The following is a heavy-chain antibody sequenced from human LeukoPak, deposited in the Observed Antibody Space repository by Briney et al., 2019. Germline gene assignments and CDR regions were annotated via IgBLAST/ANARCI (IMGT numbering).Heavy chain of an antibody. D-gene: IGHD2-15*01. CDR1: DYLINNGYY. J-gene: IGHJ4*02. Sequence: SETLSLTCAVSDYLINNGYYWGWIRQPPGKGLELIGSIYHTGDTYYNPSLKSRVTISASTSRNQFSLRLNSVTAADTAVYYCARHLGYCSDGSCYSTYFDYWGQGAPVTVSS. V-gene: IGHV4-38-2*01. CDR3: ARHLGYCSDGSCYSTYFDY. CDR2: IYHTGDT.